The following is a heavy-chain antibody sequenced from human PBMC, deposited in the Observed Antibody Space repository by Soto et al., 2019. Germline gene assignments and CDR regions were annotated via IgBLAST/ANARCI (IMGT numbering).Heavy chain of an antibody. CDR1: GFTFNSYA. D-gene: IGHD3-3*01. CDR2: ISSSGDGT. J-gene: IGHJ6*02. Sequence: GGSLRLSCAASGFTFNSYAMTWVRQAPGKGLEWVSIISSSGDGTYYVDSVKGRFTISRDNSRNTLNLQMNSLRAEDTAVYYCEKNADFWSWRMDVWGQGSTVTVS. V-gene: IGHV3-23*01. CDR3: EKNADFWSWRMDV.